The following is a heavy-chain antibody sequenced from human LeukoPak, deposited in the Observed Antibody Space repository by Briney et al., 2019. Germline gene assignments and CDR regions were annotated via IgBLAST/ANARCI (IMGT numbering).Heavy chain of an antibody. D-gene: IGHD3-10*01. CDR2: ISGSGGST. CDR1: GFTFSSYA. J-gene: IGHJ4*02. Sequence: GGSLRLSCAASGFTFSSYAMSWVRQAPGKGLEWVSAISGSGGSTYYADSVKGRFTISRDNSKNTLYLQMNSLGAEDAAVYYCAKDPAFTMVRGVDLDYWGQGTLVTVSS. V-gene: IGHV3-23*01. CDR3: AKDPAFTMVRGVDLDY.